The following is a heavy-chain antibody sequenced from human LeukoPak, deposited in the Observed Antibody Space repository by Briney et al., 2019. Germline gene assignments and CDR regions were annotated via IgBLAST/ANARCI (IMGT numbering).Heavy chain of an antibody. V-gene: IGHV1-69*04. Sequence: EASVKVSCKASGGTFSSYAISWVRQAPGQGLEWMGRIIPILGIANYAQTFQGRVTITADKSTSTAYMELSSLRSEDTAVYYCARDMTVGATTKVFDIWGQGTMVTVSS. CDR2: IIPILGIA. CDR3: ARDMTVGATTKVFDI. J-gene: IGHJ3*02. D-gene: IGHD1-26*01. CDR1: GGTFSSYA.